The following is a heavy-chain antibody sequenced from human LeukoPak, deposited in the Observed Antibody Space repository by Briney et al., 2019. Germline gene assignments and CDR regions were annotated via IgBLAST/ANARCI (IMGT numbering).Heavy chain of an antibody. D-gene: IGHD6-6*01. Sequence: GASVKVSCKASGYTFTGYYMHWVRQAPGQGLEWMGWINPNSGGTNYAQKFQGRVTMTRDTSISTAYMELSRLRSDDTAVYYCARNRGQLGNWFDPWAQGTLVTVSS. V-gene: IGHV1-2*02. CDR2: INPNSGGT. J-gene: IGHJ5*02. CDR3: ARNRGQLGNWFDP. CDR1: GYTFTGYY.